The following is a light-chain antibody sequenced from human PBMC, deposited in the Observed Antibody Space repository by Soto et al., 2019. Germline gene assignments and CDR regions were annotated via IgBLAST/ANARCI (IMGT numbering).Light chain of an antibody. CDR3: QQYNNWPPYT. CDR2: GAS. CDR1: QSVSSN. V-gene: IGKV3-15*01. Sequence: EILMTQSPAMLSVSPGERATLSCRASQSVSSNLAWYQQKPGQAPRLLIYGASTRATGIPVRFSGSGSGKEFTLTISSLQSEDFGVYFCQQYNNWPPYTFGQGTNLELK. J-gene: IGKJ2*01.